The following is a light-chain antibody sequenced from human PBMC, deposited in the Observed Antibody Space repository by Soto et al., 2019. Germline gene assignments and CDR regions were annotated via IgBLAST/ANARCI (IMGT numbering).Light chain of an antibody. Sequence: ETVMTQSPATLSVSPGERATLSCRASQSVSTNLAWYQQKPGQAPRLLIYRASTRATGIPDRLSGSGFGTEFTLHISVLQYEDFAVYFCQQYNTWPPYTFGQGTKVQIK. CDR1: QSVSTN. J-gene: IGKJ2*01. CDR2: RAS. CDR3: QQYNTWPPYT. V-gene: IGKV3-15*01.